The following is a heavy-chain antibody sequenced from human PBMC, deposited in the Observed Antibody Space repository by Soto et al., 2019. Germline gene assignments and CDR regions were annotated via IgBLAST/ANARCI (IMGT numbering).Heavy chain of an antibody. V-gene: IGHV3-33*01. CDR2: IWYDGSNK. CDR1: GFTFSSYG. CDR3: ARRTGYCSSTSCPDRYYYYYMDV. J-gene: IGHJ6*03. Sequence: QVQLVESGGGVVQPGRSLRLSCAASGFTFSSYGMHWVRQAPGKGLEWVAVIWYDGSNKYYADSVKGRFTISRDNSKNTLNLQMNSLRAEDTAVYYCARRTGYCSSTSCPDRYYYYYMDVWGKGTTVTVSS. D-gene: IGHD2-2*01.